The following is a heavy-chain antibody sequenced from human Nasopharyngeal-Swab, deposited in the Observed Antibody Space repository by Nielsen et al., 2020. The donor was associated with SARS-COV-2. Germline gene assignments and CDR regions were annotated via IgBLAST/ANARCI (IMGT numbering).Heavy chain of an antibody. V-gene: IGHV2-5*02. Sequence: SGPTLLQPTQTFTLTCTFSGFSLSTSGVGVGWIRQPPGKALEWLALIYWDDDKRYSPSLKSRLTITKDTSKNQVVLTMTNMDPVDTATYYCARTYYYDSSGYPRDYYYYYGMDVWGQGTTVTVSS. CDR3: ARTYYYDSSGYPRDYYYYYGMDV. CDR1: GFSLSTSGVG. CDR2: IYWDDDK. J-gene: IGHJ6*02. D-gene: IGHD3-22*01.